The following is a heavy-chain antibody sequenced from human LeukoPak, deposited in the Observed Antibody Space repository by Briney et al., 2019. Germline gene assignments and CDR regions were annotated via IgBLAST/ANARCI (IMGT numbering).Heavy chain of an antibody. CDR2: IYPSGST. D-gene: IGHD1-26*01. Sequence: KPSETLSLTCTVSGGSISSYYWTWIRQPAGKGLEWIGRIYPSGSTNYNPSLRSRVTMSVDTSKNQFSLKLNSVTAADTAAYYCARENSGSYRQFDYWGQGTLVTVSS. CDR3: ARENSGSYRQFDY. J-gene: IGHJ4*02. V-gene: IGHV4-4*07. CDR1: GGSISSYY.